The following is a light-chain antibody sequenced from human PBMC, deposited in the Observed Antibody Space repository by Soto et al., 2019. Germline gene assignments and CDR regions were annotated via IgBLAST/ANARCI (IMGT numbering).Light chain of an antibody. CDR3: QQHSNWPPYT. CDR1: QSVSSY. V-gene: IGKV3-11*01. Sequence: EIVLRQSPATLSLSPGESATLSCRASQSVSSYLAWYQQKPGQAPRLLIYDASNRATGIPVRFSGSGSGTDFTLTISSLEPEDFAVYYCQQHSNWPPYTFGQGTKLEIK. J-gene: IGKJ2*01. CDR2: DAS.